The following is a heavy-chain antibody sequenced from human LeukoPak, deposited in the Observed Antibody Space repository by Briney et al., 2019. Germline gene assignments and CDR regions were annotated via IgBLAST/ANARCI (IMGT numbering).Heavy chain of an antibody. CDR2: INPNSGGT. CDR1: GYTFTGYY. V-gene: IGHV1-2*02. Sequence: ASVKASCKASGYTFTGYYMHWVRQAPGQGLEWMGWINPNSGGTNYAQKFQGRVTMTRDTSISTAYMELSRLRSDDTAVYYCARARGDSSGWYLDYWGQGTLVTVSS. D-gene: IGHD6-19*01. CDR3: ARARGDSSGWYLDY. J-gene: IGHJ4*02.